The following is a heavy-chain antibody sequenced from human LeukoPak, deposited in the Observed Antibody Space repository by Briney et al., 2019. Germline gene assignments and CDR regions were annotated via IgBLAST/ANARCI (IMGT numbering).Heavy chain of an antibody. CDR3: ARRAGAYSHPYDY. CDR1: GFNVSSNS. Sequence: GGSLILSCTVSGFNVSSNSMSWVRQAPGKGLEWVSFIYSDNTHYSDSVKGRFTISRDNSKNTLYLQMNSLRAEDTAVYYCARRAGAYSHPYDYWGQGTLVTVSS. V-gene: IGHV3-53*01. J-gene: IGHJ4*02. CDR2: IYSDNT. D-gene: IGHD4/OR15-4a*01.